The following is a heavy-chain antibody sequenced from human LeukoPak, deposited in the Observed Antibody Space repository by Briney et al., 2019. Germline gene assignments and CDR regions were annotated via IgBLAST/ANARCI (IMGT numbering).Heavy chain of an antibody. CDR3: ARANKRPRGYFYYGLDV. Sequence: GGSLRLSCAASGFTFSSYGMHWVRRAPGKGLEWVAVIWYDGSNKYYADSVKGRFTISRDNSKNTLYLQMNSLRAEDTAVYYCARANKRPRGYFYYGLDVWGQGTTVTVSS. CDR1: GFTFSSYG. D-gene: IGHD1-14*01. V-gene: IGHV3-33*08. J-gene: IGHJ6*02. CDR2: IWYDGSNK.